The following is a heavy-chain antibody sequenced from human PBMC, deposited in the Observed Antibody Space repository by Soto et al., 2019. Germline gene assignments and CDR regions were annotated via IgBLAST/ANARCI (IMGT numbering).Heavy chain of an antibody. D-gene: IGHD1-1*01. V-gene: IGHV1-69*01. J-gene: IGHJ5*02. CDR3: ARGSPCSTTTCSLNEVWFDP. Sequence: QVQLLQSGAELKRPGSSVKVSCKASGETFSTFAITWVRQAPGHGPEWMGGIIPLFGTAHYARRSEDRVTMTADESTSTAYMELRSLTSEDTAIYYCARGSPCSTTTCSLNEVWFDPWGQGTLVTVST. CDR1: GETFSTFA. CDR2: IIPLFGTA.